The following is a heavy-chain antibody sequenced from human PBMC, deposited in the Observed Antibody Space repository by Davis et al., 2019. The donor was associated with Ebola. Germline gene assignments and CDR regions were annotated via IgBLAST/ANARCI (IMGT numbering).Heavy chain of an antibody. J-gene: IGHJ4*02. V-gene: IGHV4-59*01. CDR2: IYYSGST. D-gene: IGHD5-24*01. Sequence: SETLSLTCTVSGGSISSYYWNWIRQPPGKGLEWNGYIYYSGSTNYNPSLKSRVTISIDTSKNQFSLKLSSVTAADTAVYYCARAGEGWLQLPDYWGQGTLVTVSS. CDR1: GGSISSYY. CDR3: ARAGEGWLQLPDY.